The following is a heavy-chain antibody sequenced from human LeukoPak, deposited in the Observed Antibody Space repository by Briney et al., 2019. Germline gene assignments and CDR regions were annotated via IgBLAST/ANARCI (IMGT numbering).Heavy chain of an antibody. D-gene: IGHD3-22*01. V-gene: IGHV3-53*01. CDR1: GFTVSSNY. Sequence: GGSLRLSCAASGFTVSSNYMSWVRQAPGKGLEWVTDIYSGGSTYYADSVKGRYTISRDNSKNTLYLQMNSLRAEDTAVYYCASRQPYGDSSGYYYADFDYWGQGTLVTVSS. CDR2: IYSGGST. J-gene: IGHJ4*02. CDR3: ASRQPYGDSSGYYYADFDY.